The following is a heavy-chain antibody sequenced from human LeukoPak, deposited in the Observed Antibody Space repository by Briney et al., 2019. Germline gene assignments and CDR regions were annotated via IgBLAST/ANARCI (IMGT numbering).Heavy chain of an antibody. Sequence: ASVKVSCKASGYTFTSYDINWVRQATGQGLEWMGWMNPNSGNTGYAQKFQGRVTMTEDTSTDTAYMELSSLRSEDTAAYYCATDLYPYCSGGSCYETRDYWGQGTLVTVSS. D-gene: IGHD2-15*01. CDR2: MNPNSGNT. V-gene: IGHV1-8*01. CDR3: ATDLYPYCSGGSCYETRDY. CDR1: GYTFTSYD. J-gene: IGHJ4*02.